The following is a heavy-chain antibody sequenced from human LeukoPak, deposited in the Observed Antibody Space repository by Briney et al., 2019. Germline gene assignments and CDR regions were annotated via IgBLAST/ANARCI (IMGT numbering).Heavy chain of an antibody. Sequence: SETPSLTCAVYGGSFSTYYWSWIRQPPGKGLEWIGEINHSGNTKYNPSLKSRVTILIDTSKNQFSLKLSSVTAADTAVYYCARDQGVIEGYDYWGQGTLVTVSS. CDR1: GGSFSTYY. D-gene: IGHD2/OR15-2a*01. CDR2: INHSGNT. CDR3: ARDQGVIEGYDY. J-gene: IGHJ4*02. V-gene: IGHV4-34*01.